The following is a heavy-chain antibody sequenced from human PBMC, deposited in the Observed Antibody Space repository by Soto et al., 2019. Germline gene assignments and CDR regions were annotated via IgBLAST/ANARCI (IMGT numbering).Heavy chain of an antibody. CDR2: ISYDGSNK. CDR1: GFTFSSYG. D-gene: IGHD4-17*01. Sequence: PGGSLRLSCAASGFTFSSYGMHWVRQAPGKGLEWVAVISYDGSNKYYADSVKGRFTISRDNSKNTLYLQMNSLRAEDTAVYYCAKDESTVTYYYYYMDVWGKGTTVTVSS. V-gene: IGHV3-30*18. CDR3: AKDESTVTYYYYYMDV. J-gene: IGHJ6*03.